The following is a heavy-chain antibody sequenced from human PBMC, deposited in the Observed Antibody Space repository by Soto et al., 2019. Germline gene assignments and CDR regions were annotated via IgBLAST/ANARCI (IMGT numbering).Heavy chain of an antibody. CDR3: ARGRYCTNGVCYPNGCDP. CDR1: GYTFTSYD. D-gene: IGHD2-8*01. V-gene: IGHV1-8*01. Sequence: QGQLVQSGAEVKKPGASVNVSCKASGYTFTSYDINWVRQATGQGLEWMGWMNPNSGNTGYAQKSQGRVTMTRNTTIRTDYMELSSLRSEDTGMYYCARGRYCTNGVCYPNGCDPWGQGTLVTVSS. J-gene: IGHJ5*02. CDR2: MNPNSGNT.